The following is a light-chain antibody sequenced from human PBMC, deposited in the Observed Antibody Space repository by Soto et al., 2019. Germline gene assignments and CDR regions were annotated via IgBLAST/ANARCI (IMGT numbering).Light chain of an antibody. J-gene: IGKJ1*01. V-gene: IGKV3-15*01. CDR2: GAS. CDR3: QQYNTWLWT. CDR1: QSVNAN. Sequence: EVVMKQSPATLSVSPGERANLSCRASQSVNANLAWYQQKPGQAPRLLIHGASNRATGNPARFSGSGFGTEFILTISSLQSEEFAVYYCQQYNTWLWTFGQGTKVEI.